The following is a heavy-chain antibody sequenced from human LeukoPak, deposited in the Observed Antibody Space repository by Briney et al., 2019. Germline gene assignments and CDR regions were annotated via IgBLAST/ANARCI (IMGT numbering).Heavy chain of an antibody. V-gene: IGHV4-59*01. CDR1: GGSISPYY. CDR2: IHYSGST. J-gene: IGHJ4*02. D-gene: IGHD5-12*01. CDR3: AREDIGYHY. Sequence: PSETLSLTCTVSGGSISPYYWSWIRQPPGKGLEWIGYIHYSGSTNYNPSLKSRVTISVDTSNNQFSLKLSSVTAADTAVYYCAREDIGYHYWGQGTLVTVSS.